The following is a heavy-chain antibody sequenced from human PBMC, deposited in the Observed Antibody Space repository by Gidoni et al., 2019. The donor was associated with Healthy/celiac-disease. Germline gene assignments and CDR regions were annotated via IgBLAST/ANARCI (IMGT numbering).Heavy chain of an antibody. CDR2: IWYDGSNK. CDR1: GFTFSSYG. V-gene: IGHV3-33*01. CDR3: ARDRKIFWLEYGMDV. Sequence: QVQLVESGGGVVQPGRSLRLSCAASGFTFSSYGMHWVSQAPGKGLEWVAVIWYDGSNKYYADSVKGRFTIARDNSKNTLYLQMNSLRAEDTAVYYCARDRKIFWLEYGMDVWGQGTTVTVSS. D-gene: IGHD3-9*01. J-gene: IGHJ6*02.